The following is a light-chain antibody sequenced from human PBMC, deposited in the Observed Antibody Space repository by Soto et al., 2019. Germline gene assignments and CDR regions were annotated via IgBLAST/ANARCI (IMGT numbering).Light chain of an antibody. V-gene: IGKV3-20*01. CDR2: AAS. Sequence: VLTQSPGTLSLSPGERATLSCRASQSVSSNFLAWFQQKPGQAPRLLIFAASSRASGIPDRFSGSGSGTDFTLTISRLDPDDFAVYYCQHYGTSSWTFGPGTKVDIK. CDR3: QHYGTSSWT. J-gene: IGKJ1*01. CDR1: QSVSSNF.